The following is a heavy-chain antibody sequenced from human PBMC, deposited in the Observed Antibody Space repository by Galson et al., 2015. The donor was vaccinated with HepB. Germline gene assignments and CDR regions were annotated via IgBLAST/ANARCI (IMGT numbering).Heavy chain of an antibody. CDR3: ARPTITMVRGVIIDYYMDV. CDR1: GYSFTSYW. Sequence: QSGAEVKKPGESLKISCKGSGYSFTSYWIGWVRQMPGKGLEWMGIIYPGDSDTRYSPSFQGQVTISADKSISTAYLQWSSLKASDTAMYYCARPTITMVRGVIIDYYMDVWGKGTTVTVSS. V-gene: IGHV5-51*03. J-gene: IGHJ6*03. CDR2: IYPGDSDT. D-gene: IGHD3-10*01.